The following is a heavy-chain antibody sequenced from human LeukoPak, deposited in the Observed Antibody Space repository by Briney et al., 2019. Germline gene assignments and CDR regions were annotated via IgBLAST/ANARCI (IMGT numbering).Heavy chain of an antibody. CDR3: GRGSGVADY. CDR2: INSDGSSI. V-gene: IGHV3-74*03. Sequence: GGSLRLSCVASGFTFSRYWMHWVRQAPGKGLVWVSRINSDGSSITYADSVKGRFTISRDNAKNTLYLQMTSLRVEDTAVYDCGRGSGVADYWGQGALVTVSS. D-gene: IGHD7-27*01. J-gene: IGHJ4*02. CDR1: GFTFSRYW.